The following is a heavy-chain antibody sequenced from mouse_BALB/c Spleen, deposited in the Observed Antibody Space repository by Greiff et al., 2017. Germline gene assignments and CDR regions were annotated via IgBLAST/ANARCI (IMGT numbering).Heavy chain of an antibody. CDR1: GFTFSSYG. J-gene: IGHJ1*01. CDR3: ARGSYYGSSDWYFDV. D-gene: IGHD1-1*01. Sequence: DVKLVESGGDLVKPGGSLKLSCAASGFTFSSYGMSWVRQTPDKRLEWVATISSGGSYTYYPDSVKGRFTISRDNAKNTLYLQMSSLKSEDTAMYYGARGSYYGSSDWYFDVWGAGTTVTVSA. V-gene: IGHV5-6*02. CDR2: ISSGGSYT.